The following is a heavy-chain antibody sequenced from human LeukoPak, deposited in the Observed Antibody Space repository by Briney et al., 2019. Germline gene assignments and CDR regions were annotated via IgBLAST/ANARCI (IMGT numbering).Heavy chain of an antibody. CDR1: GGTFSSYA. Sequence: ASVKVSCKASGGTFSSYAISWVRQAPGQGLEWMGRIIPILGIANYAQKFQGRVTITADKSTSTAYMELSSLRSEDTAVYYCARVPDFEARGDYWGQGTLVTVSS. CDR3: ARVPDFEARGDY. V-gene: IGHV1-69*04. J-gene: IGHJ4*02. D-gene: IGHD2/OR15-2a*01. CDR2: IIPILGIA.